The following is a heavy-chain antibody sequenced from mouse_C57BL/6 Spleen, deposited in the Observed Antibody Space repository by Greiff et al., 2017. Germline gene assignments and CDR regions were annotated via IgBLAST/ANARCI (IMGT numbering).Heavy chain of an antibody. CDR2: IDPENGDT. D-gene: IGHD1-1*02. J-gene: IGHJ2*01. CDR1: GFNIKDDY. V-gene: IGHV14-4*01. Sequence: EVQLQQSGAELVRPGASVKLSCTASGFNIKDDYMHWVKQRPEQGLEWIGWIDPENGDTEYASKFQGKATITADTSSNTAYLQLSSLTSEDTAVYYCTGGPLYYFDYWGQGTTLTVSS. CDR3: TGGPLYYFDY.